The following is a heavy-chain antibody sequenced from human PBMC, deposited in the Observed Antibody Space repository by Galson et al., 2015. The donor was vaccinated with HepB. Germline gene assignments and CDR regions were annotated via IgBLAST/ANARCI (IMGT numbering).Heavy chain of an antibody. CDR3: VRQYRSGWEVCDN. J-gene: IGHJ4*02. CDR1: GYPFTTYW. Sequence: QSGAEVKKPGESLKIACTGSGYPFTTYWNGWVRQMAGRGLEWVGTIYLADSDARYSPSSQGQVTISADKSISTAYLQWSSLKASDTAMYYCVRQYRSGWEVCDNWGRGTLVTVSS. CDR2: IYLADSDA. D-gene: IGHD6-25*01. V-gene: IGHV5-51*01.